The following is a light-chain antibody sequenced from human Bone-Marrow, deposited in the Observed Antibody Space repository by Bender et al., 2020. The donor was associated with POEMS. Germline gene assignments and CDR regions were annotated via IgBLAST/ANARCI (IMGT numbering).Light chain of an antibody. V-gene: IGLV3-21*02. CDR1: DIADKN. CDR3: QVWDRLRDQGV. CDR2: DDR. Sequence: SYVLTQPPSVSVAPGQTARITCGGNDIADKNVHWYQQRPGQAPALVIYDDRDRPSGIPDRFSGSKSGNTATLTISRVEDGDEADYYCQVWDRLRDQGVFGTGTGVTVL. J-gene: IGLJ1*01.